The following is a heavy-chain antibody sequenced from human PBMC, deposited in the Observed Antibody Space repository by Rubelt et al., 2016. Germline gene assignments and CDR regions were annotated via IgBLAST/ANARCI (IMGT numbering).Heavy chain of an antibody. Sequence: EVQLLESGGGLVQPGGSLSLSCAASGFTFSSYAMSWVRQAPGKGLEWVSTISASGTSTSYADSVKGRFTTSRNNSKNTPLLQMKSRGAEDTAVDYCAKGGAYSGSYSDDYWGQGTLVTVSS. D-gene: IGHD1-26*01. CDR2: ISASGTST. J-gene: IGHJ4*02. CDR3: AKGGAYSGSYSDDY. V-gene: IGHV3-23*01. CDR1: GFTFSSYA.